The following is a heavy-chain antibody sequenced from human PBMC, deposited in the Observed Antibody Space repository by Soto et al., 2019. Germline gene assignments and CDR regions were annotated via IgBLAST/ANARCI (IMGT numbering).Heavy chain of an antibody. CDR1: GFTFSSYG. V-gene: IGHV3-30*18. D-gene: IGHD5-12*01. CDR2: ISYDGSNK. J-gene: IGHJ4*01. CDR3: AKPTDRKDIVAKIHDY. Sequence: QVQLVESGGGVVQPGRSLRLSCAASGFTFSSYGMHWVRQAPGKGLEWVAVISYDGSNKYYADSVKGRFTISRDNSKNTLYLEMNSLRIKDRAVYYCAKPTDRKDIVAKIHDYWRHGTLVTVSS.